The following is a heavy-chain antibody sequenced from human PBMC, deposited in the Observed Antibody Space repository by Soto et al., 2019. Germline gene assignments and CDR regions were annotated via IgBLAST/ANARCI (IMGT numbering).Heavy chain of an antibody. CDR1: GDSVSSNSAA. Sequence: PSQTLSLTCAISGDSVSSNSAAWTWIRQSPSRGLEWLGRTYYKSKWYNDYAVSVIGRITINPDTSKNQFSLQLNSVTPEDTAVYYCVRERKYQLLSWYWFDPLGQGTLVTGSS. CDR3: VRERKYQLLSWYWFDP. D-gene: IGHD2-2*01. V-gene: IGHV6-1*01. J-gene: IGHJ5*02. CDR2: TYYKSKWYN.